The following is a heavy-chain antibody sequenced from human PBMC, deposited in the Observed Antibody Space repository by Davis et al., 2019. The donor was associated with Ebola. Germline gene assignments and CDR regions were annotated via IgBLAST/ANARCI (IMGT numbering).Heavy chain of an antibody. CDR2: ISYDGSNK. V-gene: IGHV3-30*18. CDR3: AKAPNTYYDFWSGSNTAGGMDV. CDR1: GFTFSSYG. D-gene: IGHD3-3*01. J-gene: IGHJ6*02. Sequence: PGGSLRLSCAASGFTFSSYGMHWVRQAPGKGLEWVAVISYDGSNKYYADSVKGRFTISRDNSKNTLYLQMNSLRAEDTAVYYCAKAPNTYYDFWSGSNTAGGMDVWGQGTTVTVSS.